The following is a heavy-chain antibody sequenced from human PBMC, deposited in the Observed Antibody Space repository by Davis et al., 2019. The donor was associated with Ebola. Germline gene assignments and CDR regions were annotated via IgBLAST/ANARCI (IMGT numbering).Heavy chain of an antibody. D-gene: IGHD1-1*01. CDR1: GYTFTSYA. Sequence: AASVKVSCKAFGYTFTSYAMNWVRQAPGQGLEWMGWINPHNGNTNYAQNVQGRVTMTTDTSTSTAYMEVGSLKSDDTAVYYCARAQFPTTSDHWGQGTLVTVSS. J-gene: IGHJ4*02. CDR2: INPHNGNT. V-gene: IGHV1-18*01. CDR3: ARAQFPTTSDH.